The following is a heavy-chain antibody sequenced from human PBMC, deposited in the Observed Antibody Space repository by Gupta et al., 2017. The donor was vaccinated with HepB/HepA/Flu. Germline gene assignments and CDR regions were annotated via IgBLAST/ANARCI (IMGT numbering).Heavy chain of an antibody. CDR2: VKTNAAGGAT. CDR3: TTVSSLVGPARGGFDH. CDR1: ESPFSGPR. Sequence: EIQLVESGGDLVKPGQSLRPSCPTSESPFSGPRLSWVRLAPEKGLEWIERVKTNAAGGATDYAATVKGRFIISRDDSTNTVFLQMNSLKTEDTAVYYCTTVSSLVGPARGGFDHWGQGTLVTVSS. V-gene: IGHV3-15*01. J-gene: IGHJ4*02. D-gene: IGHD2-21*02.